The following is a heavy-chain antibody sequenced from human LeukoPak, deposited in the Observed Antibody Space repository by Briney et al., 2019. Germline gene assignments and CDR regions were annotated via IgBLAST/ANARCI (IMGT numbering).Heavy chain of an antibody. V-gene: IGHV4-34*01. J-gene: IGHJ3*02. CDR2: INHSGST. CDR3: ARPYYYDSTDAFDI. D-gene: IGHD3-22*01. Sequence: SETLSLTCGVYTGSFSGYYWSWIRQPPGKGLEWIGEINHSGSTNYNPSLKSRVTISVDTSKNQFSLKLSSVTAADTAVYYCARPYYYDSTDAFDIWGQGTMVTVSS. CDR1: TGSFSGYY.